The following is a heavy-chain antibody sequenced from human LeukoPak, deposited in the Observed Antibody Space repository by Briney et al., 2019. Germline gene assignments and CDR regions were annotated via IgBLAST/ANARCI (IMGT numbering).Heavy chain of an antibody. J-gene: IGHJ5*02. CDR3: AGAAVGTQSPMVGDWFDP. V-gene: IGHV3-23*01. CDR2: ISGSGGST. Sequence: GGSLRLSCAASGFTFSSYAMSWVRQAPGKGLEWVSAISGSGGSTYYADSVKGRFTISRDNSKNTLYLQMNSLRAEDTAVYYCAGAAVGTQSPMVGDWFDPWGQGTLVTVSS. CDR1: GFTFSSYA. D-gene: IGHD6-13*01.